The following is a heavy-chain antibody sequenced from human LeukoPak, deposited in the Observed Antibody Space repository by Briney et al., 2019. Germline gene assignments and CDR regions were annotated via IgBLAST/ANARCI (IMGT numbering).Heavy chain of an antibody. CDR3: ARGSQYYYDSSGYIGYFDY. CDR1: GGSISSGDYY. Sequence: SQTLSLTCTVSGGSISSGDYYWSWIRQPPGKGLEWIGYIYYSGSTYYSPSLKSRVTISVDTSKNQFSLKLSSVTAADTAVYYCARGSQYYYDSSGYIGYFDYWGQGTLVTVSS. V-gene: IGHV4-30-4*01. D-gene: IGHD3-22*01. CDR2: IYYSGST. J-gene: IGHJ4*02.